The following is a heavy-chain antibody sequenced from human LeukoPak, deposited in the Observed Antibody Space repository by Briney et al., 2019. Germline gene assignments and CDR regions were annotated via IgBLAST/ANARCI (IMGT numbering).Heavy chain of an antibody. V-gene: IGHV3-23*01. Sequence: PGGSLRLSCAASGFTFSSYAMSWVRQAPGKGLEWVSAISGSGGSTYYADSMKGRFTISRDNSKNTLYLQMNSLRAEDTAVYYCAAHARYSYGVPYYFDYWGQGTLVTVSS. CDR1: GFTFSSYA. D-gene: IGHD5-18*01. CDR2: ISGSGGST. J-gene: IGHJ4*02. CDR3: AAHARYSYGVPYYFDY.